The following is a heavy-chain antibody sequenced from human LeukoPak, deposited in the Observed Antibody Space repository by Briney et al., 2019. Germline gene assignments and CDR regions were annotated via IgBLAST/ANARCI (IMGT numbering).Heavy chain of an antibody. CDR3: AKGERFLEWLSED. V-gene: IGHV3-23*01. D-gene: IGHD3-3*01. Sequence: PGGSLRLSRAASGFTFSSYAMSWVRQAPGKGLEWVSAISGSGGSTYYADSVKGRFTISRDNSKNTLYLQMNSLRAEDTAVYYCAKGERFLEWLSEDWGQGTLVTVSS. CDR2: ISGSGGST. J-gene: IGHJ4*02. CDR1: GFTFSSYA.